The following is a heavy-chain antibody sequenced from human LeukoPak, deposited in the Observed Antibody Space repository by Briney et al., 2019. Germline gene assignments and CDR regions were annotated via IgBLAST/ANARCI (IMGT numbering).Heavy chain of an antibody. CDR3: ARPAKMATLHY. Sequence: EASVKVSCKASGGTLSGYAISWVRQAPGQGLEWMGRIIPILGIANYAQKFQGRVTITADKSTSTAYMELSSLRSEDTAVYYCARPAKMATLHYWGQGTLVTVSS. J-gene: IGHJ4*02. V-gene: IGHV1-69*04. CDR2: IIPILGIA. D-gene: IGHD5-24*01. CDR1: GGTLSGYA.